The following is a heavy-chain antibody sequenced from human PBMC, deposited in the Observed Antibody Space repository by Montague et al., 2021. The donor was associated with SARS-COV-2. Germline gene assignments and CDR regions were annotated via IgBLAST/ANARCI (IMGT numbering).Heavy chain of an antibody. D-gene: IGHD3-22*01. CDR3: ARATRSIVVLNWFDP. J-gene: IGHJ5*02. CDR1: GGSISSGGYY. CDR2: IYYSGST. Sequence: TLSLTCTVSGGSISSGGYYWSWIRQPPGKGLEWIGYIYYSGSTNYNPSLKSRVTISVDTSKNQFSLKLSSVTAADTAVYYCARATRSIVVLNWFDPWGQGTLVTVSS. V-gene: IGHV4-31*03.